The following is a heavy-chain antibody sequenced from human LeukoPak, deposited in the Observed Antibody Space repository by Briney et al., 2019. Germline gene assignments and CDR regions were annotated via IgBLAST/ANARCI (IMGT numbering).Heavy chain of an antibody. D-gene: IGHD6-13*01. CDR3: ARWVAAAGPTGYWFDP. CDR1: GGSISSYY. V-gene: IGHV4-59*01. Sequence: PSETLSLTCTVSGGSISSYYWSWIRQPPGKGLEWIGYIYYSGSTNYSPSLKSRVTISVDTSKNQFSLKLSSVTAADTAVYYCARWVAAAGPTGYWFDPWGQGTLVTVSS. CDR2: IYYSGST. J-gene: IGHJ5*02.